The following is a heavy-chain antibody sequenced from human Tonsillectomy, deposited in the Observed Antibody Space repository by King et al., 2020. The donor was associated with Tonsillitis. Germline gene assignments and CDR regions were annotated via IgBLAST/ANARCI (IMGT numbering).Heavy chain of an antibody. CDR3: SRHPIVGATKGSFDY. D-gene: IGHD1-26*01. J-gene: IGHJ4*02. CDR2: SYHSGGMYHKVM. CDR1: GGSVSSSDYS. Sequence: RQLQESGPGLVKPSETLSLTCTVSGGSVSSSDYSWGWIRQPPGKGLEYIGTSYHSGGMYHKVMYHNSSLKSRVTISVDTSKNQFSLKLSSVTAAEAAVYYWSRHPIVGATKGSFDYWGQGTLVIVSS. V-gene: IGHV4-39*01.